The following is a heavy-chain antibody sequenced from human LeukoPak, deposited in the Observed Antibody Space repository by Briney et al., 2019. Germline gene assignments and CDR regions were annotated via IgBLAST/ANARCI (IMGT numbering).Heavy chain of an antibody. Sequence: GGSLRLSRAASGFAFSSHAMSWVRQAPGKGLEWVSAISGGGGSTYYADSVKGRFTISRDNSKNTLFLQMNSLRAEDTAVYYCATDRQLRYFDHWGQGTLVTVSS. CDR2: ISGGGGST. J-gene: IGHJ4*02. CDR1: GFAFSSHA. D-gene: IGHD4-17*01. CDR3: ATDRQLRYFDH. V-gene: IGHV3-23*01.